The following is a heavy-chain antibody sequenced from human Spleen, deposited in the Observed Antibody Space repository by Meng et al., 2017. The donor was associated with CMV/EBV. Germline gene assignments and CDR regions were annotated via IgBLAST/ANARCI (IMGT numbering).Heavy chain of an antibody. CDR3: ARGSSRSDAFDI. J-gene: IGHJ3*02. CDR1: GGSISSSAYY. D-gene: IGHD6-6*01. CDR2: INHSGST. V-gene: IGHV4-39*07. Sequence: SETLSLTCTVSGGSISSSAYYWSWIRQPPGKGLEWIGEINHSGSTNYNPSLKSRVTISVDTSKNQFSLKLSSVTAADTAVYYCARGSSRSDAFDIWGQGTMVTVSS.